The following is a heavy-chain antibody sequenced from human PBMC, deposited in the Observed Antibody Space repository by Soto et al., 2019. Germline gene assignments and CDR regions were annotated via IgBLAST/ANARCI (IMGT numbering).Heavy chain of an antibody. D-gene: IGHD6-6*01. CDR2: IIPIFRTA. V-gene: IGHV1-69*01. J-gene: IGHJ6*02. CDR3: ELGHAPPPQGSSSGPDV. CDR1: GGTISSYV. Sequence: QVQLEQSGAEVKKPGSSVTVSCKASGGTISSYVMSWVRQAPGQGLEWMGGIIPIFRTANYAQKFQGRVTISVDESTSTVYLELRSLRSEDTALYYCELGHAPPPQGSSSGPDVWGRGTTVTVSS.